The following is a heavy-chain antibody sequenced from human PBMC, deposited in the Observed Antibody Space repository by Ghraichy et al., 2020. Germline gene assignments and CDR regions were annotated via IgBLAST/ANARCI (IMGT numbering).Heavy chain of an antibody. CDR3: ARRLYRISAAGNTPADDY. D-gene: IGHD6-13*01. J-gene: IGHJ4*02. CDR1: GGTFSSYA. Sequence: SVKVSCKASGGTFSSYAISWVRQAPGQGLEWMGGFIPIFGTANYAQKFQGRVTITADESTSTAYMELSSLRSDDTAVYYCARRLYRISAAGNTPADDYWGQGTLVTVSS. CDR2: FIPIFGTA. V-gene: IGHV1-69*13.